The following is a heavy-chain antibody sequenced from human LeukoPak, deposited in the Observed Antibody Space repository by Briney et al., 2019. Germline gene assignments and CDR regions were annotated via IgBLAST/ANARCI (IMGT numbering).Heavy chain of an antibody. Sequence: ASVKVSCKASGYTFTSYGISWVRQAPGLGLEWMGWISAYNGNTNYAQKLQGRVTMTTDTSTSTAYMELRSLRSDDTAVYYCARDMRFLEWLSRPVDYWGQGTLVTVSS. D-gene: IGHD3-3*01. V-gene: IGHV1-18*01. CDR1: GYTFTSYG. CDR2: ISAYNGNT. CDR3: ARDMRFLEWLSRPVDY. J-gene: IGHJ4*02.